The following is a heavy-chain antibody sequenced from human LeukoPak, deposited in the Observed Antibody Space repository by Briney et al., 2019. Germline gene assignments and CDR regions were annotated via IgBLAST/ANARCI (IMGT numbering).Heavy chain of an antibody. D-gene: IGHD3-9*01. CDR2: THYSGTI. V-gene: IGHV4-59*08. CDR3: ATGRSIRYFDY. J-gene: IGHJ4*02. Sequence: SETLSLTCTVSGVSIFSYYWNWIRQSPGQGLEWIGYTHYSGTINYNPSLKSRVSISIGTSKSQFSLKLTSATAADTAIYYCATGRSIRYFDYWGQGTLLSVSS. CDR1: GVSIFSYY.